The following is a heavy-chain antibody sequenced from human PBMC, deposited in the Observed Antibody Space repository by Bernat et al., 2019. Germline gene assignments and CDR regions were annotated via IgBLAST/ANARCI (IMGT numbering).Heavy chain of an antibody. CDR3: ARDRKYVDSPTDY. V-gene: IGHV1-69*08. CDR1: GDTFSSYT. CDR2: IIPILGIA. J-gene: IGHJ4*02. Sequence: QVQLVQSGAEVKKPGSSVKVSCKASGDTFSSYTISWVRQAPGQGLEWMGRIIPILGIANYAQKFQGRVTITGDKSTSTAYMELSSLRSEDTAVYYCARDRKYVDSPTDYWGQGTLVTVSS. D-gene: IGHD2-15*01.